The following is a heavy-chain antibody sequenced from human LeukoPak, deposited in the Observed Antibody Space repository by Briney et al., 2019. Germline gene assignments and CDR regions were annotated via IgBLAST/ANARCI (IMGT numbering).Heavy chain of an antibody. J-gene: IGHJ4*02. D-gene: IGHD3-22*01. V-gene: IGHV1-2*02. CDR1: GYTFTGYY. Sequence: ASVKVSCKASGYTFTGYYMHWVRQAPGQGLEWMGWINPNSGGTNYAQKFQGRVTMTRDTSISTAYMELSRLRSDDTAVYYCARFTYYYDSSGYKGYYFDYWGQGTLVTVSS. CDR2: INPNSGGT. CDR3: ARFTYYYDSSGYKGYYFDY.